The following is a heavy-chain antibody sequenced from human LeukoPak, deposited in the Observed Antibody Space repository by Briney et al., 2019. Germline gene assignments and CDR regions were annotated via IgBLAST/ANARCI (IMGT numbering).Heavy chain of an antibody. CDR2: ISAYNGNT. J-gene: IGHJ5*02. D-gene: IGHD3-10*01. CDR3: ARGGMVRAVPTKSPSHNWFDP. V-gene: IGHV1-18*01. CDR1: GYTFTSYG. Sequence: ASVKVSCKASGYTFTSYGISWVRQAPGQGLEWMGWISAYNGNTHHAQKLQGRVTMTTDTSTTTAYMELRSLRSDDTAVYYCARGGMVRAVPTKSPSHNWFDPWGQGTLVTVSS.